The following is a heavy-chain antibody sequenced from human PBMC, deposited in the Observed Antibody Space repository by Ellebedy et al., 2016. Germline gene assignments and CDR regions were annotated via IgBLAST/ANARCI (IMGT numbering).Heavy chain of an antibody. CDR1: GGSIGRYY. D-gene: IGHD3-10*01. CDR2: IYYTGTT. CDR3: ARIGGVSFGERPIDY. Sequence: GSLRLSCIVSGGSIGRYYWSWIRQPPGRGLEWIGNIYYTGTTNYNPSLQSRVTISLDTSKNLFSLRLTSATAADTAVYYCARIGGVSFGERPIDYWGQGTLVTVSS. V-gene: IGHV4-59*01. J-gene: IGHJ4*02.